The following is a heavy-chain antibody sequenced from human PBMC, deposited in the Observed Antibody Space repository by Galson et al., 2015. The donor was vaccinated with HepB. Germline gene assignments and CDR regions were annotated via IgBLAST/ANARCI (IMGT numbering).Heavy chain of an antibody. Sequence: SVTVSCKASGYIFKSYGISWVRQAPGQGLEWMGWISVYNGNTKYAEELQGGVTLTADTSKTTAYMELKDLRADDTAVYYCARGGFVAVTGVRMDVWGQGTTVIVS. J-gene: IGHJ6*02. CDR2: ISVYNGNT. V-gene: IGHV1-18*01. CDR3: ARGGFVAVTGVRMDV. D-gene: IGHD2-21*02. CDR1: GYIFKSYG.